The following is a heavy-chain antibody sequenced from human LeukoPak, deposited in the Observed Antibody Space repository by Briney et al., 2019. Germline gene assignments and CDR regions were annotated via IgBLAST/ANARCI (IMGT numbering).Heavy chain of an antibody. D-gene: IGHD6-19*01. CDR3: ATGAGCGY. V-gene: IGHV4-4*02. J-gene: IGHJ4*02. CDR2: IYHSGST. CDR1: GFTFSNYAM. Sequence: GSLRLSCAASGFTFSNYAMSWVRQAPGKGLEWIGEIYHSGSTNYNPSLKSRVTISVDKSKNQFSLKLSSVTAADTAVYYCATGAGCGYWGQGTLVTVSS.